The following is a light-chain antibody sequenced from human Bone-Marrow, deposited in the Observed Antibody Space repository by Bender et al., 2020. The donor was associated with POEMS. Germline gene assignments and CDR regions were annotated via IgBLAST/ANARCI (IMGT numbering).Light chain of an antibody. CDR2: KDT. V-gene: IGLV3-25*03. J-gene: IGLJ1*01. CDR3: QSADSSGTSPV. CDR1: TLSNEY. Sequence: SSDLTQPPSVSVSPGQTARITCSGDTLSNEYAFWFQQKPGQAPVMVIHKDTERPSGSCERFSGSRSGTTVTLIISEVQAEGEADYFCQSADSSGTSPVFGTGTSVTVL.